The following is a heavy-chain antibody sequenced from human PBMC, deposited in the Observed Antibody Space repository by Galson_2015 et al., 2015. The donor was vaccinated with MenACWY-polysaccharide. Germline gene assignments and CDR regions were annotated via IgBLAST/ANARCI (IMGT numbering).Heavy chain of an antibody. J-gene: IGHJ4*02. CDR1: RGSIRSYY. Sequence: TLSLTCTVSRGSIRSYYWSWIRQPVGKGLEWIGRISTSGSTTYNPSLNSRVTMSIDESNNQVSLRLTSVTAADTAVYFCARVEYNGYESHLKYWGQGTLVTVSS. CDR2: ISTSGST. CDR3: ARVEYNGYESHLKY. D-gene: IGHD5-12*01. V-gene: IGHV4-4*07.